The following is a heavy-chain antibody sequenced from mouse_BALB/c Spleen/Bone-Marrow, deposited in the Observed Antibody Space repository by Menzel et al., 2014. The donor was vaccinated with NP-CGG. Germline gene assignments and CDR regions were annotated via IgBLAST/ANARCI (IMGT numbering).Heavy chain of an antibody. CDR1: GYTFTSYW. J-gene: IGHJ3*01. D-gene: IGHD2-2*01. V-gene: IGHV1S81*02. CDR3: ARDYGFDAGWAWFVV. CDR2: INPSNGRT. Sequence: VQLQESGAELVKPGASVKLSCKASGYTFTSYWMHWVKQRPGQGLEWIGVINPSNGRTTYNEKFKSKATLTVDVSSGTANMHLNSLTSEASAVYYCARDYGFDAGWAWFVVWGQGTLVTVSA.